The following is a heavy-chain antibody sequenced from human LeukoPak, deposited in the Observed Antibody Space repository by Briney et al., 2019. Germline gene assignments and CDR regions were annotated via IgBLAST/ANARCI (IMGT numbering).Heavy chain of an antibody. V-gene: IGHV1-2*02. CDR2: INPNSGGT. D-gene: IGHD6-19*01. J-gene: IGHJ4*02. Sequence: ASVKVSCKASGYTFTGYYMHWVRQAPGQGLEWMGWINPNSGGTDYAQKFQGRVTMTRDTSISTAYMELSRLRSDDTAVYYCARVKPPYSSDWLSYWGQGTLVTVSS. CDR1: GYTFTGYY. CDR3: ARVKPPYSSDWLSY.